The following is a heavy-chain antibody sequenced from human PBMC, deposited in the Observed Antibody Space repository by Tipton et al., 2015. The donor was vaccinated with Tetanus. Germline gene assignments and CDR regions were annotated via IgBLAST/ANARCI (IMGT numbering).Heavy chain of an antibody. CDR2: IYSGGST. V-gene: IGHV3-53*01. Sequence: SLRLSCAASGFTVSSNYMSWVRQAPGKGLEWVSVIYSGGSTYYADSGKGRFTISRDNSKNTLYLQMNSLRAEDTAVYYCARDGYDSSGYPLYYYGMDVWGQGTTVTVSS. CDR3: ARDGYDSSGYPLYYYGMDV. D-gene: IGHD3-22*01. CDR1: GFTVSSNY. J-gene: IGHJ6*02.